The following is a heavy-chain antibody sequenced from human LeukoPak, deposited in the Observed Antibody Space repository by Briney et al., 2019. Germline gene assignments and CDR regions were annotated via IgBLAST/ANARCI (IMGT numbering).Heavy chain of an antibody. J-gene: IGHJ4*02. CDR1: GFTFSSYA. CDR3: AKDRGDSSGYYPYYFDY. CDR2: ISGSGGST. D-gene: IGHD3-22*01. Sequence: GGSLRLSCAASGFTFSSYAMSWVRQAPGKGLEGVSAISGSGGSTYHADSVKGRFTISRDNSKNTLYLQMNSLRAEDTAVYYCAKDRGDSSGYYPYYFDYWGQGTLVTVSS. V-gene: IGHV3-23*01.